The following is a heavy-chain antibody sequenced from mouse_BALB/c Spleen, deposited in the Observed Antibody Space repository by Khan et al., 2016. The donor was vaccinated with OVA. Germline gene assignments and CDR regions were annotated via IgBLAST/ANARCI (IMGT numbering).Heavy chain of an antibody. J-gene: IGHJ3*01. CDR1: GFNFTNYW. V-gene: IGHV14-1*02. CDR3: ARGGCGNYWFAY. Sequence: VQLKQPGAELVRPGASVKLSCKASGFNFTNYWMHWVKQRPEQGLEWIGYIDPANGYTIYDPKFQDKASITADTSSNTAYLQLSSLTSEDTAVYYCARGGCGNYWFAYWGQGTLVTVSA. CDR2: IDPANGYT. D-gene: IGHD2-1*01.